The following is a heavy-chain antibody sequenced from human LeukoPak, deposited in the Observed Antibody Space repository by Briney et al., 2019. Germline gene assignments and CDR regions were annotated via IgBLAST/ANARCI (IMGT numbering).Heavy chain of an antibody. CDR1: GGSISSGGYY. V-gene: IGHV4-31*03. CDR2: IYYSGST. J-gene: IGHJ4*02. CDR3: ARGGQRLGPSFDY. D-gene: IGHD6-25*01. Sequence: SETLSLTCTVSGGSISSGGYYWSWIRQHPGKGLEWIGYIYYSGSTYYNPSLKSRVTISVDTSKNQFSLKLSSVTAADTAVYYCARGGQRLGPSFDYWGQGTLVTVSS.